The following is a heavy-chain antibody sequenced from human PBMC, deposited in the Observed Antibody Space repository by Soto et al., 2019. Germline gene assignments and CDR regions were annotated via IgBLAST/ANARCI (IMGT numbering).Heavy chain of an antibody. V-gene: IGHV1-69*01. CDR2: ISPIFGTT. Sequence: QVQLVQSGAEVKKPGSSVKISCRASGGTFSAYTLSWVRQAPGEGLEWLGGISPIFGTTKYSQKFQGKVTFTADESAGTAYLELRSLGSDDTAVYYCATNWGVGLHAEGNNWLDPWGQGTRVTVSS. D-gene: IGHD7-27*01. CDR1: GGTFSAYT. J-gene: IGHJ5*02. CDR3: ATNWGVGLHAEGNNWLDP.